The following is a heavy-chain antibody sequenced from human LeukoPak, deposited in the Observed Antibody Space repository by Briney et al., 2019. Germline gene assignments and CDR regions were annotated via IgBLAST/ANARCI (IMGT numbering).Heavy chain of an antibody. V-gene: IGHV3-64D*09. Sequence: PGGSLRLSCSASGFTFSSCAMHWVRQAPGKGLEYVSVISSNGVNTYYADSVKGRFNISRDNSKNTLDLQMSSLRAEDTAVYYCVKEDNYAPGGDYWGQGTLVTVSS. CDR1: GFTFSSCA. CDR2: ISSNGVNT. D-gene: IGHD1-1*01. J-gene: IGHJ4*02. CDR3: VKEDNYAPGGDY.